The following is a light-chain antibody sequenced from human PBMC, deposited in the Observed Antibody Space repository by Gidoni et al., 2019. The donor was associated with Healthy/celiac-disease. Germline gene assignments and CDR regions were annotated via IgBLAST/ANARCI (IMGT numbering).Light chain of an antibody. CDR3: QQYYSTPQT. CDR2: AAS. CDR1: QSISNS. V-gene: IGKV1-NL1*01. Sequence: IQMTQSPSSLSASVGDRVTITCRASQSISNSLAWYQQKPGKATKLLLDAASSLESGVASRVSGRGSGTEYTRTSSRVQPEDFATYYWQQYYSTPQTFGQGTKVEIK. J-gene: IGKJ1*01.